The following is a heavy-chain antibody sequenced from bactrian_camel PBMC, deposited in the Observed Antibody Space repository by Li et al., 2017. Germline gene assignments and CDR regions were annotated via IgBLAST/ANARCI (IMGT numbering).Heavy chain of an antibody. J-gene: IGHJ4*01. CDR2: ITSDGTT. Sequence: VQLVESGGGSVQAGGSLKLSCEVSEFAFSNCEIGWARQAPGKERELVSTITSDGTTTYVDSVKGRFTISQDTAENALNLQMVSLKTEDTAEYYCAADGPRSTARCAAIITYTPRYAGQGTQVTVS. V-gene: IGHV3S67*01. CDR1: EFAFSNCE. D-gene: IGHD2*01.